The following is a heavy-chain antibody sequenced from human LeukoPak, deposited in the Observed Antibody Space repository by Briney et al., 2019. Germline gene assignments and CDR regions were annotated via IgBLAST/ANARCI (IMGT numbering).Heavy chain of an antibody. Sequence: SETLSLTCTVSGASIRSYCWSWIRLPPGKGLEWIGYIYYSGSTNYNPSLKSRVTISVDTSKNQFSLKLSSVTAADTAVYYCARFDYGGFDYWGQGTLVTVSS. CDR3: ARFDYGGFDY. V-gene: IGHV4-59*01. J-gene: IGHJ4*02. CDR2: IYYSGST. CDR1: GASIRSYC. D-gene: IGHD4-23*01.